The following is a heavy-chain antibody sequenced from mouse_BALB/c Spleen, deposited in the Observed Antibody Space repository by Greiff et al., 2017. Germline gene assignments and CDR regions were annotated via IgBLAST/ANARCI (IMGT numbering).Heavy chain of an antibody. D-gene: IGHD2-1*01. V-gene: IGHV5-4*02. CDR1: GFTFSDYY. CDR2: ISDGGSYT. CDR3: ARGGNDYFDY. J-gene: IGHJ2*01. Sequence: EVHLVESGGGLVKPGGSLKLSCAASGFTFSDYYMYWVRQTPEKRLEWVATISDGGSYTYYPDSVKGRFTISRDNAKNNLYLQMSSLKSEDTAMYYCARGGNDYFDYWGQGTTLTVSS.